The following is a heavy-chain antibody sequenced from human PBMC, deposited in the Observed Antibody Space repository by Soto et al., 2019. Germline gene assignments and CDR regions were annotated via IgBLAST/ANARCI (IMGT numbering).Heavy chain of an antibody. D-gene: IGHD4-17*01. J-gene: IGHJ4*02. CDR2: IYYSGST. Sequence: SETLSLTCTVSGGSISSGDYYWSWIRQPPRKGLEWIGYIYYSGSTYYKPSLKSRVTISVDTSKNQFSLKLSSVTAAYTAVYYCALDSAIYGGNSFSDYWGQGTLVTVSS. CDR1: GGSISSGDYY. V-gene: IGHV4-30-4*01. CDR3: ALDSAIYGGNSFSDY.